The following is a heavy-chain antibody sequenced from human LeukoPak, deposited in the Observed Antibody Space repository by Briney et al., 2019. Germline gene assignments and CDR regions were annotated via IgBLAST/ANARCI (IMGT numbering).Heavy chain of an antibody. J-gene: IGHJ5*02. D-gene: IGHD2-2*01. CDR3: ARGNGWVCSSTSCYNWFDP. CDR2: IYYSGST. CDR1: GDSISSYY. V-gene: IGHV4-59*01. Sequence: PSETLSLTCTVSGDSISSYYWSWIRQPPGKGLEWIGYIYYSGSTNYNSSLKSRVTISVDTSKNQFSLKLSSVTAADTAVYYCARGNGWVCSSTSCYNWFDPWGQGTLVTVSS.